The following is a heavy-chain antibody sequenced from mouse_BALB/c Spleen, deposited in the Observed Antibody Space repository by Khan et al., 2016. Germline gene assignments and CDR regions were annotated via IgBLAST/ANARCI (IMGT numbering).Heavy chain of an antibody. CDR2: INTETGEP. Sequence: QIQLVQSGPELKKPGETVKISCKASGYTFTDYSMHWVKQAPGKGLKWMGWINTETGEPTYADDFKGRFAFSLETSASTAYLQINNLKNEDTATYFCARGSYWYFDVWGAGTTVTVSS. J-gene: IGHJ1*01. CDR3: ARGSYWYFDV. CDR1: GYTFTDYS. V-gene: IGHV9-2-1*01.